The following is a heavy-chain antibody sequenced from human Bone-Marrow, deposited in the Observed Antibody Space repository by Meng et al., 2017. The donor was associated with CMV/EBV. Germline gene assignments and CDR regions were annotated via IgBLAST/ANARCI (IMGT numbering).Heavy chain of an antibody. CDR2: IYYSGST. CDR1: SVSYD. J-gene: IGHJ5*02. V-gene: IGHV4-61*01. D-gene: IGHD2-2*01. CDR3: ARDRFCSSTSCKPRVNWFDP. Sequence: SVSYDRSWIRHPTGKGLEWIGYIYYSGSTNYNPSLKSRVTISVDTSKNQFSLKLSSVTAADTAVYYCARDRFCSSTSCKPRVNWFDPWGQGTLVTVSS.